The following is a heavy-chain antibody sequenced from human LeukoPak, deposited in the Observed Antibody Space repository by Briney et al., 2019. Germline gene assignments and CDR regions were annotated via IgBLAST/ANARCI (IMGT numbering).Heavy chain of an antibody. Sequence: SETLSLTCGVYGGSFSGYYWSWIRQPPGKGLEWIGEINHSESTNYNPPLKSRVTISVDTSKNQFSLKLSSVTAADTAVYYCARRKSIVARPFDYWGQGTLVTVSS. CDR3: ARRKSIVARPFDY. D-gene: IGHD6-6*01. J-gene: IGHJ4*02. CDR2: INHSEST. V-gene: IGHV4-34*01. CDR1: GGSFSGYY.